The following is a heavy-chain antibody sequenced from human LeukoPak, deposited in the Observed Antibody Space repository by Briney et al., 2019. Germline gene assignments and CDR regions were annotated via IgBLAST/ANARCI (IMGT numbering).Heavy chain of an antibody. CDR2: FYPADSDS. J-gene: IGHJ4*02. D-gene: IGHD4-23*01. Sequence: GESLKISCQVSGYSFTTYWIGWVRQMPGKGLEWLGIFYPADSDSRYSPSFQGQVTFSGDKSISTAYLHLSSLKASDTAMYYCTRVVSATVVSSVDYWGQGTLVTVSS. CDR1: GYSFTTYW. CDR3: TRVVSATVVSSVDY. V-gene: IGHV5-51*01.